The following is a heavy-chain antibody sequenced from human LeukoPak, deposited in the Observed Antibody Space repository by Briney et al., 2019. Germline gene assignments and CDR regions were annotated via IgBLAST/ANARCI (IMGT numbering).Heavy chain of an antibody. CDR3: AKGVRGVINYYYYYMDV. Sequence: PGGSLRLSCASSGFTFSSYAMSWVRQAPGKGLEWVSAISGSGGSTYYADSVKGRFTISRDNSKNTLYLQMNSLRAEDTAVYYCAKGVRGVINYYYYYMDVWGKGTTVTVSS. D-gene: IGHD3-10*01. V-gene: IGHV3-23*01. CDR1: GFTFSSYA. CDR2: ISGSGGST. J-gene: IGHJ6*03.